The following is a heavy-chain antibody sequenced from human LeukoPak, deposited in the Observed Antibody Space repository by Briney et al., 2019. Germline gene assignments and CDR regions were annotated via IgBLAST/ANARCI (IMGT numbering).Heavy chain of an antibody. CDR3: ARTDRMQGHAFDI. V-gene: IGHV3-21*01. CDR1: GFTFSSYS. Sequence: GGSLRLSCAASGFTFSSYSMNWVRQAPGKGLEWVSSISSSNSYIYYADSVKGRFPISRENAKISLYLQMNSLRAEDTAVYYCARTDRMQGHAFDIWGQGTMVTVSS. J-gene: IGHJ3*02. CDR2: ISSSNSYI.